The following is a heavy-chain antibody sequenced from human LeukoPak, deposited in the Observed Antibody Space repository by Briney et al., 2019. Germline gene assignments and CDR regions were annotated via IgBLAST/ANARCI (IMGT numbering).Heavy chain of an antibody. CDR1: GGSFSGYY. D-gene: IGHD3-3*01. CDR2: INHSGST. CDR3: ARGRRLTIFGVAASNRRSNWFDP. Sequence: SETLSLTCAVYGGSFSGYYWSWIRQPPGKGLEWIGEINHSGSTNYNPSLKSRVTISVDASKNQFSLKLSSVTAADTAVYYCARGRRLTIFGVAASNRRSNWFDPWGQGTLVTVSS. J-gene: IGHJ5*02. V-gene: IGHV4-34*01.